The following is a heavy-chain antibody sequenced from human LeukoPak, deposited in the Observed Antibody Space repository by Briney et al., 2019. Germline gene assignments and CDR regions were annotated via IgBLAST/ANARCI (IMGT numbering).Heavy chain of an antibody. J-gene: IGHJ5*02. CDR3: ARKYSSGSLPVDP. CDR1: GFTFNIYT. V-gene: IGHV3-23*01. D-gene: IGHD6-25*01. CDR2: IRHSDGNT. Sequence: AGESLRLSCAASGFTFNIYTMYWVRQAPGKGLEWVSGIRHSDGNTYYADSVKGRFTISSDKSKNILFLQMNSLRAEDTAVYYCARKYSSGSLPVDPWGQGTLVTVSS.